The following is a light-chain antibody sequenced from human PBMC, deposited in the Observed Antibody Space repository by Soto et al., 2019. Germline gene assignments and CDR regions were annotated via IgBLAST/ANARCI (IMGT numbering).Light chain of an antibody. J-gene: IGKJ1*01. V-gene: IGKV1-5*01. Sequence: DIHMTHSPSTLSASVGDRVTITCRASESISSWLAWYQQKPGKPPKLLIYDASSLEIGVPSRFSGSGSGTEFSLTISSLQPDDFPSYNCQQYRNYPWTSGQGTKVDIK. CDR1: ESISSW. CDR2: DAS. CDR3: QQYRNYPWT.